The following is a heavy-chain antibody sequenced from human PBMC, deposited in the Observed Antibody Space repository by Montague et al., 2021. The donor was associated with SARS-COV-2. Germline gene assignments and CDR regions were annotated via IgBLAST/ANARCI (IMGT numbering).Heavy chain of an antibody. J-gene: IGHJ4*02. D-gene: IGHD4-11*01. CDR3: ARSGDPGTTVTFLY. CDR1: GGSISTIVNF. V-gene: IGHV4-39*07. Sequence: SETLSLTCTFSGGSISTIVNFWGWIRQPPGKGLEWIGSISYTGSTYHNPSLKSRLTMSVDTSKNQFSLKLNSVTAADTAVYYCARSGDPGTTVTFLYWGQGTLVTVSS. CDR2: ISYTGST.